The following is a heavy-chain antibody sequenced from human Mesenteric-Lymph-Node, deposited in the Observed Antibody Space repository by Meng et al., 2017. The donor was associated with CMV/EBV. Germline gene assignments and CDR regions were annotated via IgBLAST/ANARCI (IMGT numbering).Heavy chain of an antibody. CDR3: ARCGGDCYFDY. J-gene: IGHJ4*02. D-gene: IGHD2-21*01. Sequence: SETLSLTCTVSGGSIIDNFQWGWIRQPPGKGLEWIGNIYYRGGASYNPSLKSRVTMSVDTSKNQFSLKLTSVTAADTAMYYCARCGGDCYFDYWGQGTLVTVSS. CDR2: IYYRGGA. CDR1: GGSIIDNFQ. V-gene: IGHV4-39*07.